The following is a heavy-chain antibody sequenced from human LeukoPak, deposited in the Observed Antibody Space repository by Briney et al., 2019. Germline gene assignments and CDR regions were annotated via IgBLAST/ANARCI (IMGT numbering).Heavy chain of an antibody. CDR3: ARDIREVGDSHYFGY. CDR1: GTSITTYY. CDR2: IHYSGST. J-gene: IGHJ4*02. D-gene: IGHD1-26*01. Sequence: SKTLSLTCTVSGTSITTYYWCWIQQPPGKGLEWMGLIHYSGSTTYNPSLKSRVTISIDTSKNQFSLHLSSVTAADTAVYYCARDIREVGDSHYFGYWGQGALVTVTS. V-gene: IGHV4-59*01.